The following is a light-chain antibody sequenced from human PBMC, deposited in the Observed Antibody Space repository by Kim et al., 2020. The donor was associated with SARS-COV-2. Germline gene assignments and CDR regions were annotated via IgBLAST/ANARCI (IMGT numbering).Light chain of an antibody. Sequence: IVLTQSPGTLSLSPGETATLSCRASQNIAGNYFAWYQQKPGRSPSLLIFDASTRASGISDRFSGSGSGTDFTLTISRLEPEDFGVYYCQQYGDSPCTFGQGTKLEIK. J-gene: IGKJ2*02. CDR1: QNIAGNY. CDR3: QQYGDSPCT. CDR2: DAS. V-gene: IGKV3-20*01.